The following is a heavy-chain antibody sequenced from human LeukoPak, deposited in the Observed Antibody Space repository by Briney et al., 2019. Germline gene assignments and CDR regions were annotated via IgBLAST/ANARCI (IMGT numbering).Heavy chain of an antibody. D-gene: IGHD1-26*01. CDR3: ARVGIAKAPLRATPFAY. Sequence: SETLFLTCAVSGGSFSDYSWSWIRQSPGEGLEWIGEINHSGATNYNPSFKSRVTISVDTSKEQVSLKLNSVTAADTAVYYCARVGIAKAPLRATPFAYWGQGTLVTVSS. J-gene: IGHJ4*02. CDR2: INHSGAT. V-gene: IGHV4-34*01. CDR1: GGSFSDYS.